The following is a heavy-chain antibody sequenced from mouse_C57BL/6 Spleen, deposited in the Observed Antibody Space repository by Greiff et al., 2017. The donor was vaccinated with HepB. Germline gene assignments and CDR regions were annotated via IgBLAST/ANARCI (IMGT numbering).Heavy chain of an antibody. CDR1: GYSFTGYY. CDR2: INPSTGGT. J-gene: IGHJ3*01. CDR3: ARYRYDYDGAWFAY. Sequence: EVQRVESGPELVKPGASVKISCKASGYSFTGYYMNWVKQSPEKSLEWIGEINPSTGGTTYNQKFKAKATLTVDKSSSTAYMQLKSLTSEDSAVYYCARYRYDYDGAWFAYWGQGTLVTVSA. V-gene: IGHV1-42*01. D-gene: IGHD2-4*01.